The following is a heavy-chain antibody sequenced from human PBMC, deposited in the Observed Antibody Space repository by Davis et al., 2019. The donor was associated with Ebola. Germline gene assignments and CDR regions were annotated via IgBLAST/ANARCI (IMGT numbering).Heavy chain of an antibody. D-gene: IGHD1-1*01. Sequence: ASVQVSCKASAGTFSSYTISWVRQAPGQGLEWMGWINPHNGNTNYAQNVQGRVTMTTDTSTSTAYMEVGILRSDDTAVYYCARAQFPTTSDHWGQGTLVTVSS. CDR1: AGTFSSYT. J-gene: IGHJ4*02. V-gene: IGHV1-18*01. CDR2: INPHNGNT. CDR3: ARAQFPTTSDH.